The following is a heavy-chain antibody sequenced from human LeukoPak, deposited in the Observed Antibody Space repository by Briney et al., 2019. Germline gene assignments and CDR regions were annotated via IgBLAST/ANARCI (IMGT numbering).Heavy chain of an antibody. D-gene: IGHD3-10*01. Sequence: SVKVSCKASGGTFSSYAISWVRQAPGQGLEWMGRIIPILGIANYAQKFQGRVTITADKSTSTAYMELSSLRSEDTAVYYCARDYYGSGSYDAFDIWGQGTMVTVYS. CDR2: IIPILGIA. CDR3: ARDYYGSGSYDAFDI. CDR1: GGTFSSYA. V-gene: IGHV1-69*04. J-gene: IGHJ3*02.